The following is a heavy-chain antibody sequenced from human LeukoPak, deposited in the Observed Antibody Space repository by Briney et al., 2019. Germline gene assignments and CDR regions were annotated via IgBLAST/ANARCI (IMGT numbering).Heavy chain of an antibody. J-gene: IGHJ3*02. CDR2: ISSSSSYI. D-gene: IGHD3-16*01. CDR1: GFTFSSYS. CDR3: ARALNLRPVTHDAFDI. Sequence: SGGSLRLSCAASGFTFSSYSMNWVRQAPGKGLEWVSSISSSSSYIYYADSVKGRFTISRDNAKNSLYLQMNSLRAEDTAVYYCARALNLRPVTHDAFDIWGQGTMVTVSS. V-gene: IGHV3-21*01.